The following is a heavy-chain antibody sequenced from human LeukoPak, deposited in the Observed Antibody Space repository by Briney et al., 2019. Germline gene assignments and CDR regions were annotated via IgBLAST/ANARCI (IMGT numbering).Heavy chain of an antibody. Sequence: SVKVSCKASGGTFSSYAISWVRQAPGQGLEWMGGIIPIFGTAIYAQKFQGRVTITADKSTSTAYMELSSLRSEDTAVYYCASRGYSDSVGYGMDVWGKGTTVTVSS. CDR1: GGTFSSYA. D-gene: IGHD5-12*01. CDR3: ASRGYSDSVGYGMDV. J-gene: IGHJ6*04. V-gene: IGHV1-69*06. CDR2: IIPIFGTA.